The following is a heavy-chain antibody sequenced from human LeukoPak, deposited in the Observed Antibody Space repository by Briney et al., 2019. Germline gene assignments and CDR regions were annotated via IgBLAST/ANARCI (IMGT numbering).Heavy chain of an antibody. CDR1: GFTFSSYA. D-gene: IGHD3-10*01. Sequence: PGGSLRLSCAASGFTFSSYAMSWVRQAPGKGLEWVSAISGSGGSTYYADSVKGRFTISRDNSKNTLYLQMNSLRAEDTAVYYCAKGHYYGSGSYLPFDYWGQGTLVTVSS. CDR2: ISGSGGST. CDR3: AKGHYYGSGSYLPFDY. J-gene: IGHJ4*02. V-gene: IGHV3-23*01.